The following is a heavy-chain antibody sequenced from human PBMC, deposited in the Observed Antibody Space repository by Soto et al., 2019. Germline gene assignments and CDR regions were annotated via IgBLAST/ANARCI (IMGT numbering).Heavy chain of an antibody. CDR1: GYTFTKYV. V-gene: IGHV1-18*01. CDR2: ISGSSGNA. CDR3: AREMAGLGGDYDY. J-gene: IGHJ4*02. D-gene: IGHD3-16*01. Sequence: QVQLVQSGAEVKNPGASVKVSCKTSGYTFTKYVVGWVRQAPGQGLEWMGWISGSSGNANYAEKVQGRITLTTDTSTRTAYLELRSLRSDATVVYYCAREMAGLGGDYDYWGQGTLVTVSS.